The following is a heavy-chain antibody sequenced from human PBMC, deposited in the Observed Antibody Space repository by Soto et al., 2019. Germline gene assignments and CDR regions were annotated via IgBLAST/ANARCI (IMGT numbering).Heavy chain of an antibody. CDR3: GSFSYYDFWRGPRGVFDI. J-gene: IGHJ3*02. CDR1: GYTFTSYD. Sequence: ASVKVSCKASGYTFTSYDINWVRQATGQGLEWMGWMNPNSGNTGYAQKFQGRVTMTRNTSISTAYMELSSLRSEDTAVYYCGSFSYYDFWRGPRGVFDIRGKGTMVPVSP. D-gene: IGHD3-3*01. CDR2: MNPNSGNT. V-gene: IGHV1-8*01.